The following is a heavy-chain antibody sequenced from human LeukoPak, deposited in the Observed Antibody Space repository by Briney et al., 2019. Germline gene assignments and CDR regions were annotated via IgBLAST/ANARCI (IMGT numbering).Heavy chain of an antibody. CDR2: IYYSGRT. D-gene: IGHD3-22*01. CDR1: GGSISSGGYY. V-gene: IGHV4-31*03. Sequence: SQTLSLTCTVSGGSISSGGYYWSWIRQHPGKGLEWIGYIYYSGRTYYNPSLKSRVTISVDTSKNQFSLKLSSVTAADTAVYYCARARAYYDSSVDWFDPWGQGTLVTVSS. CDR3: ARARAYYDSSVDWFDP. J-gene: IGHJ5*02.